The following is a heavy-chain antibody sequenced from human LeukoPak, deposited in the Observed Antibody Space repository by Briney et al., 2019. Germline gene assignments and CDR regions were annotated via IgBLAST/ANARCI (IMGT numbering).Heavy chain of an antibody. CDR1: GDSTTIHL. V-gene: IGHV4-59*11. D-gene: IGHD2/OR15-2a*01. J-gene: IGHJ4*02. CDR2: IYYTVST. Sequence: SETLSHTCSVPGDSTTIHLWCCIRQPPEKGLEWIGHIYYTVSTKYNPSLKSRVTISADTSKNQFSLKRSSVTAADTAVYYCAIFSSDVPCDYRGEGALVTVSS. CDR3: AIFSSDVPCDY.